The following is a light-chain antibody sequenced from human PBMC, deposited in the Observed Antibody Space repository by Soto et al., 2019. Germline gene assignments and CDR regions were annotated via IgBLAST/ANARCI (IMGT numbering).Light chain of an antibody. CDR2: AAS. J-gene: IGKJ2*01. V-gene: IGKV1-39*01. CDR1: QSISSY. CDR3: HQSYRTPLFS. Sequence: DIQMTQSPSSLSASVGDRVTITCRASQSISSYLNWYQQKPGKAPKLLICAASSLQSGVPSRFSGGGSGTDFTLTISSLQPKDFATCYCHQSYRTPLFSSDQGTKLEIK.